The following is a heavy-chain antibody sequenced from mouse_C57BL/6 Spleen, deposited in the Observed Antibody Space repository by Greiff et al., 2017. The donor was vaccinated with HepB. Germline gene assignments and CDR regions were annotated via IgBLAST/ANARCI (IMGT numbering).Heavy chain of an antibody. Sequence: EVKLMESGGGLVKPGGSLKLSCAASGFTFSSYTMSWVRQTPEKRLEWVATISGGGGNTYYPDSVKGRFTISRDNAKNTLYLQMSSLRSEDTALYYCAREEAGYDGYYVNAMDYWGQGTSVTVSS. V-gene: IGHV5-9*01. J-gene: IGHJ4*01. CDR1: GFTFSSYT. D-gene: IGHD2-3*01. CDR3: AREEAGYDGYYVNAMDY. CDR2: ISGGGGNT.